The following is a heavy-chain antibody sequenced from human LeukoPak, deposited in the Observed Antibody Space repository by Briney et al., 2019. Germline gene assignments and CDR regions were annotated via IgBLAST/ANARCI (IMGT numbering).Heavy chain of an antibody. D-gene: IGHD5-18*01. CDR1: GGTFSSYA. V-gene: IGHV1-69*06. Sequence: ASVKVSCKASGGTFSSYAISWVRQAPGQGLEWMGGIIPIFGTANYAQKFQGRVTITADKSTSTAYMELSSLRSEDTAVYYCARVQRGYSYGDYYYYYYMDVWGKGTTVTVSS. J-gene: IGHJ6*03. CDR2: IIPIFGTA. CDR3: ARVQRGYSYGDYYYYYYMDV.